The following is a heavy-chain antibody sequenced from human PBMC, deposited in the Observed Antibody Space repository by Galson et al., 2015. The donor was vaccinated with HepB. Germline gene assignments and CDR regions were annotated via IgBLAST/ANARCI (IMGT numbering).Heavy chain of an antibody. Sequence: LTCTVSGGSINTGGYYWSWIRQHPGKGLEWFGCIYYSGSTYYNPSLKSRVTLSLDTSKNQFSLKLSSVTAADTAIYYCARVNRYGDYFYDSWGQGTLVTVSS. CDR1: GGSINTGGYY. J-gene: IGHJ4*02. CDR3: ARVNRYGDYFYDS. V-gene: IGHV4-31*03. CDR2: IYYSGST. D-gene: IGHD4-17*01.